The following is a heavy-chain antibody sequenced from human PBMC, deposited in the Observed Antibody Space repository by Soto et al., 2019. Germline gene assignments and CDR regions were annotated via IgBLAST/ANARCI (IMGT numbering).Heavy chain of an antibody. D-gene: IGHD2-15*01. Sequence: EVQVLESGGGLVQPGGSLRLSCEGSEFTVSGHAMTWIRQAPGKGPEWVSTITADGGTYYADSVKGRFAMSRDTSENTLYLQMNGLGADDTAAYYCGPHVSWSGGSCPYDAFAIRGQGTMVSVSS. J-gene: IGHJ3*02. CDR2: ITADGGT. CDR1: EFTVSGHA. CDR3: GPHVSWSGGSCPYDAFAI. V-gene: IGHV3-23*01.